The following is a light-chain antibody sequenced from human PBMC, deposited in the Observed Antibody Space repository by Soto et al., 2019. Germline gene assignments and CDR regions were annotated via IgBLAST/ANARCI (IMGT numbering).Light chain of an antibody. Sequence: VVTQSPPTLSLTPWERETMSCRTSLSVSSYLAWYQQKPGQAPRLLIYDASNRATGIPARFTGSGSGTDFNLTISTLEPEDFAVYYCQQRQYWPPITFGQGARLEIK. J-gene: IGKJ5*01. CDR1: LSVSSY. CDR3: QQRQYWPPIT. V-gene: IGKV3-11*01. CDR2: DAS.